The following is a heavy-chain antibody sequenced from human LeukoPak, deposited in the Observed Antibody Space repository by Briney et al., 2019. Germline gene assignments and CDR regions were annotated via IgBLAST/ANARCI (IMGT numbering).Heavy chain of an antibody. Sequence: PGGSLRLSCAASGFTFSIYAMHWVRQAPGKGLEWVAVISYDGSRKFSADSVKGRFTISRDHSKNTLYLQMNSLRAEDTAVYYCARGSSSFGLSLSWFDPWGQGTLVTVSS. V-gene: IGHV3-30*04. J-gene: IGHJ5*02. CDR1: GFTFSIYA. CDR3: ARGSSSFGLSLSWFDP. D-gene: IGHD6-13*01. CDR2: ISYDGSRK.